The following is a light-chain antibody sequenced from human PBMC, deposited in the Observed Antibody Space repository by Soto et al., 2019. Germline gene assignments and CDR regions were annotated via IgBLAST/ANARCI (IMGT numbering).Light chain of an antibody. J-gene: IGKJ4*01. CDR3: QQYNSYSLT. CDR1: QSISSW. V-gene: IGKV1-5*03. Sequence: DIQMTQSPFTLSASVGDRVTITCRASQSISSWLVWYQQKPGKAPKILIYKASSLESGVPSRFSGSGSGTEFTLTISSLQPDDFATYYCQQYNSYSLTFGGGTKVEMK. CDR2: KAS.